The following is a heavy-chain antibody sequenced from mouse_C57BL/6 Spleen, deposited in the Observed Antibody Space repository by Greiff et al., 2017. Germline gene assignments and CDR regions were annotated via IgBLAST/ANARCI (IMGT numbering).Heavy chain of an antibody. CDR2: ISSGSSTI. Sequence: EVMLVESGGGLVKPGGSLKLSCAASGFTFSDYGMHWVRQAPEKGLEWVAYISSGSSTIYYADTVKGRFTISRDNAKNTLFLQMTSLRSEDPAMYYCARHYYGRGFDYWGQGTTLTVSS. V-gene: IGHV5-17*01. CDR3: ARHYYGRGFDY. D-gene: IGHD1-1*01. J-gene: IGHJ2*01. CDR1: GFTFSDYG.